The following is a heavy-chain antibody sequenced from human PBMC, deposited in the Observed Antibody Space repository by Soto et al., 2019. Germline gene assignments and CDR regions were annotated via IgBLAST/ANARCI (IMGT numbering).Heavy chain of an antibody. J-gene: IGHJ4*02. CDR2: ISYDATRQ. V-gene: IGHV3-30*04. CDR3: ARWRGFGSGWNDYFDY. D-gene: IGHD6-19*01. CDR1: GFTFSDFA. Sequence: QVQLVESGGGVVQPGRSLRLSCAASGFTFSDFAMYWVRQAPGKGLEWVAVISYDATRQHYAHAVEGRFIISRDWNTLYLQLNSLRPDDTAVYYCARWRGFGSGWNDYFDYWGQGTLVTVSS.